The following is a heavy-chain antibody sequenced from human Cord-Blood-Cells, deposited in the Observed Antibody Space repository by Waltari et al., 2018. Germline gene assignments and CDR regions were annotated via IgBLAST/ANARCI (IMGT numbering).Heavy chain of an antibody. Sequence: QLQLQESGPGLVKPSETLSLTCTVSGGSISSSSYYWGWIRQPPGKGLEWIGSIYYSGSTYYNPSLKSRVTIAVDTSKNQFSLKLSSVTAADTAVDYCARLDGYYFDYWGQGTLVTVSS. CDR1: GGSISSSSYY. J-gene: IGHJ4*02. CDR2: IYYSGST. V-gene: IGHV4-39*01. D-gene: IGHD4-17*01. CDR3: ARLDGYYFDY.